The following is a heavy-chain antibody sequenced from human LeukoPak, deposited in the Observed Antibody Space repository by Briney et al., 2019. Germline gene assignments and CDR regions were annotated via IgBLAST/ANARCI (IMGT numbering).Heavy chain of an antibody. Sequence: ASVKVSCKASGYTFTGHYMHWVRQAPGQGLEWMGWINPNSGDTNYAQKLQGRVTMTRDTSISTAYIDLSRLRSDDTAVYYCARGQRFGGNNWFDPWGQGTLVTVSS. J-gene: IGHJ5*02. CDR1: GYTFTGHY. CDR2: INPNSGDT. D-gene: IGHD3-10*01. V-gene: IGHV1-2*02. CDR3: ARGQRFGGNNWFDP.